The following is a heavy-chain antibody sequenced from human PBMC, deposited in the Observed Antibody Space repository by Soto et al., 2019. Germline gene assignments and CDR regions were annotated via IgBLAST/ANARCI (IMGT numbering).Heavy chain of an antibody. V-gene: IGHV4-59*12. CDR1: GGSISSYY. J-gene: IGHJ4*02. CDR3: ARDYSGYSLFDS. CDR2: IYYSGTT. Sequence: PSETLSLTCTVSGGSISSYYWSWIRQPPGKGLEWIGYIYYSGTTYYNPSLKSRATISVDTSKNQFSLKLSSVTAADTAVYYCARDYSGYSLFDSWGQGILVTVSS. D-gene: IGHD3-22*01.